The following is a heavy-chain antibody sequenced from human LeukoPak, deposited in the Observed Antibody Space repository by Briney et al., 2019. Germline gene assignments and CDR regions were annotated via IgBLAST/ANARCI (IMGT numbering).Heavy chain of an antibody. CDR2: ISWNSGSI. CDR3: AKGGSSWSHDAFDI. Sequence: PGGSLRLSCAASGFTFSSYAMSWVRQAPGKGLEWVSAISWNSGSIGYADSVKGRFTISRDNAKNSLYLQMNSLRAEDTALYYCAKGGSSWSHDAFDIWGQGTMVTVSS. CDR1: GFTFSSYA. V-gene: IGHV3-9*01. D-gene: IGHD6-13*01. J-gene: IGHJ3*02.